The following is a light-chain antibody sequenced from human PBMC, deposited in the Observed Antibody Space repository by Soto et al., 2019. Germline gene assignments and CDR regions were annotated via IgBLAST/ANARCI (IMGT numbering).Light chain of an antibody. CDR3: QQLNIFPPLFT. J-gene: IGKJ3*01. V-gene: IGKV1-9*01. CDR2: GAS. Sequence: DIQLTQSPFFLSASVGDRVTITCRASQGIRSYLAWYQQRPGKAPELLIYGASTLRTGVASRFSGSGSGTEFTRTISSLQPEDFATYLCQQLNIFPPLFTFGPGTKVDIK. CDR1: QGIRSY.